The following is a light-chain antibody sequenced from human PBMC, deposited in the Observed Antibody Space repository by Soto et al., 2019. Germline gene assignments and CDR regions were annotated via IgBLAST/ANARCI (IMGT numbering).Light chain of an antibody. Sequence: DIQMTQSPSSLSASVGDRVTITCRASQSISSWLAWYQQKPGQAPRLLIYGASNRATGIPERFSGSGSGTDFTLTISRLEPQDSAIYYCQQYVISVTFGQGTRLEI. V-gene: IGKV1-5*01. CDR2: GAS. CDR1: QSISSW. J-gene: IGKJ5*01. CDR3: QQYVISVT.